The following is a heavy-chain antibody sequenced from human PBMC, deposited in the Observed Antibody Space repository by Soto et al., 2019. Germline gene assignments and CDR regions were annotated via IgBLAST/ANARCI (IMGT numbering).Heavy chain of an antibody. CDR3: ARCAFLERRDWYFDL. CDR1: GFTFSSYS. V-gene: IGHV3-48*02. D-gene: IGHD1-1*01. Sequence: PGGSLRLSCAASGFTFSSYSMNWVRQAPGKGLEWVSYISSSSSTIYYADSVKGRFTISRDNAKNSLYLQMNSLRDEDTAVYYCARCAFLERRDWYFDLWGRGTLVTVSS. CDR2: ISSSSSTI. J-gene: IGHJ2*01.